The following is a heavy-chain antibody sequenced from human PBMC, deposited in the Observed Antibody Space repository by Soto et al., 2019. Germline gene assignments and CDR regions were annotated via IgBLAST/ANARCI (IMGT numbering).Heavy chain of an antibody. J-gene: IGHJ4*02. D-gene: IGHD1-26*01. CDR1: GGSISSGENF. CDR2: IHHSGST. CDR3: ARDTGTYPYYFDY. V-gene: IGHV4-30-4*01. Sequence: KASETLSLTCTVSGGSISSGENFWNWIRQSPGKGLEWIGYIHHSGSTYYNPSLKRRLTISVDTSKNQISLKLNSVTAADTAVYYCARDTGTYPYYFDYWGQGTRVTAPQ.